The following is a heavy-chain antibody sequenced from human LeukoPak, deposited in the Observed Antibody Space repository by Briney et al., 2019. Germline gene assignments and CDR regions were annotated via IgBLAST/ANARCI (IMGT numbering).Heavy chain of an antibody. CDR2: IYTSGST. D-gene: IGHD3-10*01. J-gene: IGHJ5*02. CDR1: GGSISSYQ. V-gene: IGHV4-4*07. CDR3: AREYGSGSEFDP. Sequence: PSETLSLTCTVSGGSISSYQWSWIRQPAGKGLEWIGRIYTSGSTNYNPSLKSRVTMSVDTSKNQFSLNLTSVTAADTAVYYCAREYGSGSEFDPWGQGTLVTVSS.